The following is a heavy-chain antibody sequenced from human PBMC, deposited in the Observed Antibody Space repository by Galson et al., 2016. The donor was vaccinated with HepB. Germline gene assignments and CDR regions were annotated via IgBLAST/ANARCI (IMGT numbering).Heavy chain of an antibody. Sequence: ETLSLTCPVSGGSISNGGYYWSWIRQHPGKGLEWIGHIYYTGSTYYNPSLKSRVKISLAPSKSQFSLNLNSVTAADTAVYYCARVGLRSRWFDPWGQGTLVTVSS. D-gene: IGHD5/OR15-5a*01. V-gene: IGHV4-31*03. J-gene: IGHJ5*02. CDR2: IYYTGST. CDR1: GGSISNGGYY. CDR3: ARVGLRSRWFDP.